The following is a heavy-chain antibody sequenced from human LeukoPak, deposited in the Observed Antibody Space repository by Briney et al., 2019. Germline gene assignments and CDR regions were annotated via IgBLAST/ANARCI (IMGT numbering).Heavy chain of an antibody. CDR1: GFTFSSYG. D-gene: IGHD2-21*01. CDR2: ISGSGGST. V-gene: IGHV3-23*01. J-gene: IGHJ3*02. CDR3: ARHISPWKFPDAFDI. Sequence: GGSLRLSYADSGFTFSSYGMSWVRQAPGKGLEWVSAISGSGGSTYYADSVKGRFTISRDNSKNTLYLQMNSLRAEDTAVYSCARHISPWKFPDAFDIWGQGTMLTVSS.